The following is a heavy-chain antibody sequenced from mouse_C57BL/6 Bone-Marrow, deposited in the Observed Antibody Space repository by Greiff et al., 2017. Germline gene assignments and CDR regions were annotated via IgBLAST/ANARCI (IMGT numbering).Heavy chain of an antibody. CDR3: ARHLFMDY. Sequence: EVKLQESGGGLVQPGGSLKLSCAASGFTFSDYGMAWVRQAPRKGPEWVAFISNLAYSIYYADTVTGRFTISREKAKNTLYLEMSSLRSEDTAMYYCARHLFMDYWGQGTSVTVSS. V-gene: IGHV5-15*01. D-gene: IGHD2-3*01. CDR2: ISNLAYSI. CDR1: GFTFSDYG. J-gene: IGHJ4*01.